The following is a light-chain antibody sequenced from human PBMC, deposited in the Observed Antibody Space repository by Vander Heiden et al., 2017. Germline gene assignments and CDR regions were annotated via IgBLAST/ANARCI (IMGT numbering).Light chain of an antibody. J-gene: IGKJ2*01. CDR3: QQYYTTPHT. Sequence: MSQSPHSLAVSLGERATINCKSSQSVLHSSNNKNYLAWYQQKPGQPPKLLIYWASTRESGVPDRFSGSGSGTDFTLAISSLQAEDVAVYYCQQYYTTPHTFGQGTKLEIK. CDR1: QSVLHSSNNKNY. CDR2: WAS. V-gene: IGKV4-1*01.